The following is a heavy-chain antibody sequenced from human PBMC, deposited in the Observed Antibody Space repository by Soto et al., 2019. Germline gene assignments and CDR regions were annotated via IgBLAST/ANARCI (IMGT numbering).Heavy chain of an antibody. D-gene: IGHD5-18*01. V-gene: IGHV3-30-3*01. Sequence: QVQLVESGGGVVQPGRSLRLSCAASGFTFSTYAMHWVRQAPGKGLEWVAVILYDGSNKYYADSVKGRFTISRDNSKNTLYWQMNSLRDEDTAVYYCARGHGDTAIDYWGQGTLVTVSS. CDR1: GFTFSTYA. CDR2: ILYDGSNK. CDR3: ARGHGDTAIDY. J-gene: IGHJ4*02.